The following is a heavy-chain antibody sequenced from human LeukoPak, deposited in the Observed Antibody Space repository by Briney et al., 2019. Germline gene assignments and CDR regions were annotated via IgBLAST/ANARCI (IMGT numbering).Heavy chain of an antibody. CDR3: ARDIVNGPFVISLES. D-gene: IGHD2-21*01. J-gene: IGHJ4*02. V-gene: IGHV3-48*03. CDR2: ISSGGNTQ. CDR1: GFSLSSYD. Sequence: GGSLRLSCAASGFSLSSYDMNWIRQVPGKGLEWVSHISSGGNTQYYADSVRGRFTMSRDDAKNSLDLQMDSLRIEDTGVYYCARDIVNGPFVISLESWGQGARVTVSS.